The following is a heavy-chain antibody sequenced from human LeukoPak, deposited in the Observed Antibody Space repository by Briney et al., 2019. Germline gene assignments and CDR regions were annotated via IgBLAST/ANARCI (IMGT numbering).Heavy chain of an antibody. J-gene: IGHJ6*04. CDR3: AELGITMIGGV. CDR2: IDSSGGYM. Sequence: PGGSLRLSCEASGFTFNTYSMNWARQAPGKGLEWVSSIDSSGGYMFYADSVKGRFIISRDNAKDSLYLQMNSLRAEDTAVYYCAELGITMIGGVWGKGTTVTISS. V-gene: IGHV3-21*06. D-gene: IGHD3-10*02. CDR1: GFTFNTYS.